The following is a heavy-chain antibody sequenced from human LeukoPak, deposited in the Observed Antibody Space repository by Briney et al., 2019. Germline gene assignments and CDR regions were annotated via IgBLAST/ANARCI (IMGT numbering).Heavy chain of an antibody. CDR3: ARDRNDGYYHYYGMDV. CDR1: GFTFSSYS. Sequence: PGGSLRLSCAASGFTFSSYSMNWVRQAPGKGLEWVSSISSSSSYIYYADSVKGRFTISRDNAKNSLYLQMNSLRAEDTAVYYCARDRNDGYYHYYGMDVWGQGTTVTVSS. V-gene: IGHV3-21*01. J-gene: IGHJ6*02. D-gene: IGHD1-1*01. CDR2: ISSSSSYI.